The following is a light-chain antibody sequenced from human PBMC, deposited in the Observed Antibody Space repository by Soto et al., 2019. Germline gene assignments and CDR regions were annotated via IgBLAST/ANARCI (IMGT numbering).Light chain of an antibody. CDR3: QQSHSMPWT. CDR2: GSS. V-gene: IGKV1-39*01. CDR1: QRITSY. Sequence: DIQLTQSPSSLSASVGGRVTMTCRTSQRITSYLNWYQQKPGKAPRLLIYGSSSLQGGVPSRFSGSGSGTDFTLTISSLQPEDFATYYCQQSHSMPWTFGQGTKVDIK. J-gene: IGKJ1*01.